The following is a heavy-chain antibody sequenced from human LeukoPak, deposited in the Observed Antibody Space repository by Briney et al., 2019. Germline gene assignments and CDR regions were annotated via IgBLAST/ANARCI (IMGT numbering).Heavy chain of an antibody. CDR2: IIPIFGTA. CDR3: ARDRGDESYFDY. V-gene: IGHV1-69*05. Sequence: ASVKVSCKASGGTFSSYAISWVRQAPGKGLEWMGGIIPIFGTANYAQKFQGRVTITTDESTSTAYMELSSLRSEDTAVYYCARDRGDESYFDYWGQGTLVTVSS. D-gene: IGHD3-10*01. CDR1: GGTFSSYA. J-gene: IGHJ4*02.